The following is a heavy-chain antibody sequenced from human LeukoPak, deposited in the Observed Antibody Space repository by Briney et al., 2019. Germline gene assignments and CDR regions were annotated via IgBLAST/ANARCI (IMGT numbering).Heavy chain of an antibody. V-gene: IGHV3-23*01. J-gene: IGHJ4*02. CDR2: TSAGGDIT. D-gene: IGHD5-18*01. Sequence: GGSLRLSCAASGFTFSDHAMTWVRQTLAKGLESVSSTSAGGDITHYAESVKGRFTISRDNSKSTLYLQVNSLRAEDTAVYYCVKADGVTPEWGQGTLVTVSS. CDR1: GFTFSDHA. CDR3: VKADGVTPE.